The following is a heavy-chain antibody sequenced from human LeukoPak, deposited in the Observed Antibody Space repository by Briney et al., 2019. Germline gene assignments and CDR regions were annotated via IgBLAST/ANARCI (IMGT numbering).Heavy chain of an antibody. V-gene: IGHV1-46*01. CDR1: GGTFSSYG. Sequence: GASVKVSCKASGGTFSSYGISWVRQAPGQGLEWMGIINPSGGSTSYAQKFQGRVTMTRDMSTSTVYMELSSLRSEDTAVYYCARGKGGYSYGPSKSWFDPWGQGTLVTVSS. CDR2: INPSGGST. CDR3: ARGKGGYSYGPSKSWFDP. D-gene: IGHD5-18*01. J-gene: IGHJ5*02.